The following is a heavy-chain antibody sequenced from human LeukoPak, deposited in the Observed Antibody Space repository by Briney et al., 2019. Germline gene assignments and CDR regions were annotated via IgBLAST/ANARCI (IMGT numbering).Heavy chain of an antibody. CDR1: NGSISSYY. D-gene: IGHD6-6*01. V-gene: IGHV4-4*07. Sequence: SETLSLTCTVSNGSISSYYWSWIRQPAGKGLEWIGRIYTSGSTNYNPSLKSRVTMSVDTSKNQFSLKLSSVTAADTAVYYCARDAPFGGWQLGYYYYMDVWGKGTTVTVSS. J-gene: IGHJ6*03. CDR3: ARDAPFGGWQLGYYYYMDV. CDR2: IYTSGST.